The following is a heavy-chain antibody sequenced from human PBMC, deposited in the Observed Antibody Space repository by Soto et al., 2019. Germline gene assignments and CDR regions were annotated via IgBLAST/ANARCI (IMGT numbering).Heavy chain of an antibody. CDR2: ISYYGTNK. V-gene: IGHV3-30-3*01. J-gene: IGHJ4*02. Sequence: QVQLVDSGGGVVQPGTSLRLSCAASGFTFNTHPLYWVRQPPGKGLEWVAFISYYGTNKFYSDPVKGRFTLSRDTSKCTLYLQMYRLRDDDTAVYYCARGVEGWYFDHWGRGTLVTVSS. D-gene: IGHD3-3*01. CDR3: ARGVEGWYFDH. CDR1: GFTFNTHP.